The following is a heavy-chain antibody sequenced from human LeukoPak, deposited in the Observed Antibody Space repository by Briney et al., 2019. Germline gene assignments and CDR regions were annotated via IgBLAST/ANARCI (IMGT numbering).Heavy chain of an antibody. Sequence: SETLSLTCTVSGGSLSTYYWSWIRQPPGKGLEWIGYIYYSGNSNYNPSLKSRVTMSLDTSKNQFSLKLSSVTAADTAVYYCAGSYQLPEYFDYWGQGTLVTVSS. D-gene: IGHD2-2*01. CDR3: AGSYQLPEYFDY. CDR2: IYYSGNS. V-gene: IGHV4-59*01. CDR1: GGSLSTYY. J-gene: IGHJ4*02.